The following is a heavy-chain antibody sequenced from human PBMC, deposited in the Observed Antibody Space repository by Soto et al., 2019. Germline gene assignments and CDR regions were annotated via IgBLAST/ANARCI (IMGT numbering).Heavy chain of an antibody. CDR1: GFTFSSYT. Sequence: EVQLVESGGGLVKPGGSLRLSCEDSGFTFSSYTMNWVRRAPGKGLEWVSSISSRSTNTHYADSVRGRFTIYRDNAKRSLYLQMNSLRAEYTAVYYCARGPLYYFDYWGQGTLVTVSS. J-gene: IGHJ4*02. CDR3: ARGPLYYFDY. CDR2: ISSRSTNT. V-gene: IGHV3-21*02.